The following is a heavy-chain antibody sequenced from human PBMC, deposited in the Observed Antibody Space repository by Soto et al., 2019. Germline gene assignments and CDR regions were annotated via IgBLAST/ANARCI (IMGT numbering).Heavy chain of an antibody. CDR2: ISSTSSYI. V-gene: IGHV3-21*01. Sequence: EVQLVESGGGLVKPGGSLRLSCAASGFTFSTYTMNWVRQAPGKGLEWVSSISSTSSYIFYTDSVKGRFTISRDNAKKSLYLQMNSRRAEDTAVYYCARGESTGTPFFDSWGQGTLVTVSS. D-gene: IGHD1-1*01. CDR1: GFTFSTYT. CDR3: ARGESTGTPFFDS. J-gene: IGHJ4*02.